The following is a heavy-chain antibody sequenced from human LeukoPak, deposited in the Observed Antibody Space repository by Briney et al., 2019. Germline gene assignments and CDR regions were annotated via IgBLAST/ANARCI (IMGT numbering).Heavy chain of an antibody. D-gene: IGHD2-15*01. CDR2: IFYSGST. CDR1: GGSISSSNYY. CDR3: GRGGSTLHSAGGQDIEFYYYYYMDV. Sequence: SDTLSLTCTVSGGSISSSNYYWGWIRQPPGKGLEWIGNIFYSGSTYYSPSLRSRVTISLDTSRNQFSLKLYSVTAADTAVYYCGRGGSTLHSAGGQDIEFYYYYYMDVWGKGTTVSISS. J-gene: IGHJ6*03. V-gene: IGHV4-39*07.